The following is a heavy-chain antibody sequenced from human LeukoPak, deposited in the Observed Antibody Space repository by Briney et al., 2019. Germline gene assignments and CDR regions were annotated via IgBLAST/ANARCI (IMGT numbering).Heavy chain of an antibody. V-gene: IGHV4-59*01. J-gene: IGHJ4*02. CDR1: GGSISSYY. Sequence: SETLSLTCTVSGGSISSYYWSWIRQPPGKGLEWIGYIYYSGSTNYNPSLKSRVTISVDTSKNQSSLKLSSVTAADTAVYYCARVSPNLRFDYWGQGTLVTVSS. D-gene: IGHD1-7*01. CDR2: IYYSGST. CDR3: ARVSPNLRFDY.